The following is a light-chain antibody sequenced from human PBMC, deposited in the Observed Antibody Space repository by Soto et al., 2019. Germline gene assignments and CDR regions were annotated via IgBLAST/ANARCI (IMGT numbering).Light chain of an antibody. CDR1: SSNIGSNY. CDR3: AAWDDSLSGWV. V-gene: IGLV1-47*01. Sequence: QSVLTQPPSASGTPGQRVTISCSGSSSNIGSNYVYWYQQLPGTAPKVLIYRNNQRPSGVPDRFSGSKSGTSAFLAISGLRSEDEADYYCAAWDDSLSGWVFDGGTKLTVL. CDR2: RNN. J-gene: IGLJ3*02.